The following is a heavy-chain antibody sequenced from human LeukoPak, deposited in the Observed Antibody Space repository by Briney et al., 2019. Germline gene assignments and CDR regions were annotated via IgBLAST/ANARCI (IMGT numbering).Heavy chain of an antibody. CDR1: GFTFSTYG. J-gene: IGHJ4*02. D-gene: IGHD1-26*01. Sequence: GGSLRLSCAASGFTFSTYGMHWVRQAPGKGLEWVAFIRYDGSNKYYADSVKGRFTISRDNSKNTLHLQMNSLRPEDTAVYYCARIGASVGAIDYWGQGTLVTVSS. CDR2: IRYDGSNK. CDR3: ARIGASVGAIDY. V-gene: IGHV3-30*02.